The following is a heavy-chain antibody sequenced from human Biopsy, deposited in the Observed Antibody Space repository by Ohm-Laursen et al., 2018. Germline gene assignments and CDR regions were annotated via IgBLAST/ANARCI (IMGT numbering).Heavy chain of an antibody. J-gene: IGHJ5*02. CDR3: ARHPTGFWFDP. V-gene: IGHV4-39*01. CDR2: IYNSETT. CDR1: GDSISTSTTYY. Sequence: GTLSLTGTVSGDSISTSTTYYWAWLRQPPGKGLEWIGSIYNSETTFYNPSLKSRVAISVDTSTNQFSLKVSSVTAADTALYYCARHPTGFWFDPWGHGTLVTVSS.